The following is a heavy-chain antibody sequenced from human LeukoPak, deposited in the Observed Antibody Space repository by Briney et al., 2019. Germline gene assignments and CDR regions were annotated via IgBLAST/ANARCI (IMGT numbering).Heavy chain of an antibody. V-gene: IGHV3-30*04. CDR3: ARDFPEAPDYYYYYYMDV. J-gene: IGHJ6*03. Sequence: GGSLRLSCAASGFTFSSYAMHWVRQAPGKGLEWVAVISYDGSNKYYADSVKGRFTISRDNSKNTLYLQMNSLRAEDTAVYYCARDFPEAPDYYYYYYMDVWGKGTTVTVSS. D-gene: IGHD1-14*01. CDR1: GFTFSSYA. CDR2: ISYDGSNK.